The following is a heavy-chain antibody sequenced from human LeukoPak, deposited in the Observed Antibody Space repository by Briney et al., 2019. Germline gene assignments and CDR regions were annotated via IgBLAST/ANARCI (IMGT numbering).Heavy chain of an antibody. J-gene: IGHJ6*02. V-gene: IGHV3-30*02. D-gene: IGHD6-13*01. CDR1: GFTFSRYG. Sequence: PGGSLRLSCAASGFTFSRYGMHWVRQAPGKGLEWVTLIHNDGNNKFYADSVKGRFTISRDNSKNTLYLQMSSLRVEDMAVYYCAKATSSSWYYYYYGMDVWGQGTTVTVSS. CDR3: AKATSSSWYYYYYGMDV. CDR2: IHNDGNNK.